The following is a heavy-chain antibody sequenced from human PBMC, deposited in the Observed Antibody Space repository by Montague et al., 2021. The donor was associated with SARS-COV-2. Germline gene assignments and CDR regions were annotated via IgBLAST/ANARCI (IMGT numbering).Heavy chain of an antibody. D-gene: IGHD3-9*01. V-gene: IGHV2-70*01. CDR1: GFSLSTSGMC. Sequence: PALVKPTQTLTLTCTFSGFSLSTSGMCVSWIRQPPGKALEWLALIDWDDDKYYSTSLKTRLTISKDTSKNQVVLTMTNMDPVDTATYYCARTLHDILTGYYSFDYWGQGTLVTVSP. J-gene: IGHJ4*02. CDR3: ARTLHDILTGYYSFDY. CDR2: IDWDDDK.